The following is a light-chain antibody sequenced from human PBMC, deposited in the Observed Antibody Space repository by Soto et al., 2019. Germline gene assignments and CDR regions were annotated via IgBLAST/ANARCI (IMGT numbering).Light chain of an antibody. CDR2: DAS. J-gene: IGKJ5*01. CDR1: QSVSSY. CDR3: QQRSYWLIT. Sequence: EIVLTQSPATLSLSPGERATLSCRASQSVSSYLAWYQQKPGQAPRLLIYDASNRATGIPARFSGSGSGTDFTLTISSLEPEDFAVYYCQQRSYWLITCGQGTRLEIK. V-gene: IGKV3-11*01.